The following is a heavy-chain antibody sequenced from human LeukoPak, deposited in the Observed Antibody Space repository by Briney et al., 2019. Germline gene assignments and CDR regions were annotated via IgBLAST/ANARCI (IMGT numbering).Heavy chain of an antibody. CDR3: AILLGRVSSDGDWFDP. Sequence: PSETLSLTCAVYGGSFSGYYWSWIRQPPGKGLEWIGEINHSGSTNYNPSLKSRVTISVDTSKNQFSLELSSVAAADTAVYYCAILLGRVSSDGDWFDPWGQGTLVTVSS. D-gene: IGHD6-25*01. CDR1: GGSFSGYY. V-gene: IGHV4-34*01. CDR2: INHSGST. J-gene: IGHJ5*02.